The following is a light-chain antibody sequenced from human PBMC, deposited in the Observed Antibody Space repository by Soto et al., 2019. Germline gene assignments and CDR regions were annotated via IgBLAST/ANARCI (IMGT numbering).Light chain of an antibody. CDR1: QSVSSSY. J-gene: IGKJ1*01. Sequence: EIVVTLSPRTLFLSPGERAILSCSASQSVSSSYLAWYQQKPGQAPRLLIYDTSNRATGIPARFSGSGSGTDFTLTISSLEPEDFAVYYCQQRSSWPWTFGQGTKVDIK. CDR2: DTS. V-gene: IGKV3D-20*02. CDR3: QQRSSWPWT.